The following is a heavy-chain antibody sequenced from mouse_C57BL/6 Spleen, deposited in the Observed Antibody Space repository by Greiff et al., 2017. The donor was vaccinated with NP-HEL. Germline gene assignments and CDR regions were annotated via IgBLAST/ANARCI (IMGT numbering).Heavy chain of an antibody. D-gene: IGHD4-1*01. V-gene: IGHV1-39*01. Sequence: VQLQQPGAELVKPGASVKISCKASGYSFTDYNMNWVKQSHGKSLEWIGVINPNYGTTSYNQKFKGKATLTVDQSSSTAYMQLNSLTSEDSAVYYCAKGTGTFAMDYWGQGTSVTVSS. J-gene: IGHJ4*01. CDR2: INPNYGTT. CDR3: AKGTGTFAMDY. CDR1: GYSFTDYN.